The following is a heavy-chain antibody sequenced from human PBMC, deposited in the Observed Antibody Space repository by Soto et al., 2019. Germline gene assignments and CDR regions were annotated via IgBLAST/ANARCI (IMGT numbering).Heavy chain of an antibody. Sequence: EVQLLESGGGLVQPGGSLTLSCAASGLIFSDFAMTWVRQAPGTGLEWVSTISGNGGSTYFAAPIKGRFTISRDNSKNLLYLQMRSLRDEDTAKYYCAKDFDRGGWYYLDSWGQGTPVTVSS. CDR1: GLIFSDFA. CDR2: ISGNGGST. V-gene: IGHV3-23*01. CDR3: AKDFDRGGWYYLDS. D-gene: IGHD3-9*01. J-gene: IGHJ4*02.